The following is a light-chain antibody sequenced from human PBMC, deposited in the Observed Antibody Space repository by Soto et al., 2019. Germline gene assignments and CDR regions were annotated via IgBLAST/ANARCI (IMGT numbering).Light chain of an antibody. CDR1: QSISTY. Sequence: DIQMTQSPSSLSASVGDKVTITCRASQSISTYLNWYQHKPGKAPKLLIYGASSLQSGVPSRFSGSGSGTDFTLTISSLHPEDFAIYYCQQSYSTPPWTFCQGTKVEIK. J-gene: IGKJ1*01. CDR2: GAS. CDR3: QQSYSTPPWT. V-gene: IGKV1-39*01.